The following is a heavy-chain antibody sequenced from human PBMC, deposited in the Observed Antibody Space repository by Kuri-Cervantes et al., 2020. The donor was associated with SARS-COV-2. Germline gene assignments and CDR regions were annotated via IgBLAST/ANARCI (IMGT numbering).Heavy chain of an antibody. J-gene: IGHJ5*02. D-gene: IGHD3-3*01. V-gene: IGHV3-30*04. CDR1: GFTFSSYA. CDR3: ARVFYEWFLIVGPPQFDP. CDR2: ISYDGSNK. Sequence: GESLKISCAASGFTFSSYAMHWVRQAPGKGLEWVAVISYDGSNKYYADSVKGRFTISRDNSKNTLYLQMNSLRAEDTAVYYCARVFYEWFLIVGPPQFDPWGQGTLVTVSS.